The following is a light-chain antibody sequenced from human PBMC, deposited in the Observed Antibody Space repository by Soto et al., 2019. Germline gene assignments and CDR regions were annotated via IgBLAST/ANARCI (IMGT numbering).Light chain of an antibody. CDR3: SSYTSSSTLVV. V-gene: IGLV2-14*01. Sequence: QSALTQPASVSGSPGQSITISCSGTSGDVGGYSYVSWYQQHPGKAPRLMIYEVSNRPSGVSNRFSGSKSGNTASLTISGLQAEDEATYYCSSYTSSSTLVVFGGGTKLTVL. J-gene: IGLJ2*01. CDR2: EVS. CDR1: SGDVGGYSY.